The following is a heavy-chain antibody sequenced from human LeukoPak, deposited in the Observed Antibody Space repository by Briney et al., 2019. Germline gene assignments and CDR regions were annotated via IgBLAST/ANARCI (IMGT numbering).Heavy chain of an antibody. V-gene: IGHV3-11*04. CDR2: ISSSGSTI. J-gene: IGHJ4*02. CDR1: GFTFSDYY. CDR3: ARDLVIVGATQIFDY. Sequence: GGSLRLSCAASGFTFSDYYMSWIRQAPGKGLEWVSYISSSGSTIYYADSVKGRFTISRDNAKNSLYLQMNSLRAEDTAVYYCARDLVIVGATQIFDYWGQGTLVTVSS. D-gene: IGHD1-26*01.